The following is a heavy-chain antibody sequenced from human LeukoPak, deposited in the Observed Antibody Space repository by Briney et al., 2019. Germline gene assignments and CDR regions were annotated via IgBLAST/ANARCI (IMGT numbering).Heavy chain of an antibody. CDR2: IYYSGST. CDR1: GGSISSSSYY. V-gene: IGHV4-39*02. J-gene: IGHJ3*02. CDR3: AREKGASSGSLFLVPFDI. Sequence: PSETLSLTCTVSGGSISSSSYYWGWIRQPPGKGLEWIGSIYYSGSTYYNPSLKSRVTISVATSKNQFSLKLSSVTAADTAVYYCAREKGASSGSLFLVPFDIWGQATMVTVSS. D-gene: IGHD3-10*01.